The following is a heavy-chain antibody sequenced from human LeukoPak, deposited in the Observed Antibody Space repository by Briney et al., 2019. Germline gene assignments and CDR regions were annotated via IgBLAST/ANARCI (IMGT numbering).Heavy chain of an antibody. J-gene: IGHJ4*02. CDR1: GFTFDDYA. Sequence: GGSLRLSCAASGFTFDDYAMNWVRQAPGKGLEWVCGTNWNGGSTGYADSVKGRFTIFRDNAKKSLYLQMNSLRAEDTALYYCARDSGWKALEYWGQGTLVTVSS. CDR3: ARDSGWKALEY. CDR2: TNWNGGST. V-gene: IGHV3-20*04. D-gene: IGHD3-10*01.